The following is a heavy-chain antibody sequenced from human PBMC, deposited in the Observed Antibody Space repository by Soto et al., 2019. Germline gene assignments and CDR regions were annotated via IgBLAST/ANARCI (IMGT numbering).Heavy chain of an antibody. CDR1: GGSISSSSYY. J-gene: IGHJ4*02. D-gene: IGHD3-22*01. V-gene: IGHV4-39*01. CDR3: ARPDGGSGYYS. Sequence: QLQLQESGPGLVKPSETLSLTCTVSGGSISSSSYYWGWIRQPPGQGLEWIGSIYYSGSTYYNPSLKSRVTISVDTSKNQFSLKLSSVTAADTAVYYCARPDGGSGYYSWGQGTLVTVSS. CDR2: IYYSGST.